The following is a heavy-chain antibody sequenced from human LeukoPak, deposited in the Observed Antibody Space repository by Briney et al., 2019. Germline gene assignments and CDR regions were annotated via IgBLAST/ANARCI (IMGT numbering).Heavy chain of an antibody. CDR1: GFTFSSYA. CDR2: ISYDGSNK. J-gene: IGHJ3*02. V-gene: IGHV3-30-3*01. CDR3: ARQYQLLYADDAFDI. D-gene: IGHD2-2*02. Sequence: PGRSLRLSCAASGFTFSSYAMHWVRQAPGKGLEWVAVISYDGSNKYYADSVKGRFTISRDNSKNTLYLQMNSLRAEDTAVYYCARQYQLLYADDAFDIWGQGTMVTVSS.